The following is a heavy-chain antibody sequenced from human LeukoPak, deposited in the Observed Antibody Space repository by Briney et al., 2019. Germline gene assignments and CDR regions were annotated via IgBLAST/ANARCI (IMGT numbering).Heavy chain of an antibody. D-gene: IGHD4-17*01. CDR3: AKGADSGDYTSFDY. CDR2: ISGDGGST. CDR1: GFTFDDYA. V-gene: IGHV3-43*02. J-gene: IGHJ4*02. Sequence: GGSLRLSCAASGFTFDDYAMHWVRHAPGKGLEWVSLISGDGGSTYYADSVKGRFTISRDNSKNSLYLQMNSLRTEDTALYYCAKGADSGDYTSFDYWGQGTLVTVSS.